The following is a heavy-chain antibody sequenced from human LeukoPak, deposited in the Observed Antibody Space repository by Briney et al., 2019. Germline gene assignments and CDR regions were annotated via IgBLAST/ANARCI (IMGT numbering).Heavy chain of an antibody. J-gene: IGHJ1*01. Sequence: GGSLRLSCAASGFTFSSYAMSWVRQAPGKGLEWVSAISGSGGSTYYADSVKGRFTISRDNSKNTLYLQMNSLGAEDTAVYYCAKGGAAGSSWLGYFQHWGQGTLVTVSS. CDR3: AKGGAAGSSWLGYFQH. CDR1: GFTFSSYA. V-gene: IGHV3-23*01. CDR2: ISGSGGST. D-gene: IGHD6-13*01.